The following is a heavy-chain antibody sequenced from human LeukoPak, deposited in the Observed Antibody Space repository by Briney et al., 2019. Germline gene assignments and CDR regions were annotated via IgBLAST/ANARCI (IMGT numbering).Heavy chain of an antibody. V-gene: IGHV1-18*01. CDR3: AGDGYCSSTRCYTNWFDP. D-gene: IGHD2-2*02. CDR1: GYTFTSYG. J-gene: IGHJ5*02. CDR2: ISAYNGNT. Sequence: ASVKVSCKASGYTFTSYGISWVRQAPGQGLEWMGWISAYNGNTNYAQKLQGRVTMTTDTSTSTAYMELRSLRSDDTAVYYCAGDGYCSSTRCYTNWFDPWGQGTLVTVSS.